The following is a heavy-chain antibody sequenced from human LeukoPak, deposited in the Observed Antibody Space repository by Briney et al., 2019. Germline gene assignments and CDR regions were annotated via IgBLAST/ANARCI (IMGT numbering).Heavy chain of an antibody. V-gene: IGHV4-61*01. CDR2: IYYSGST. Sequence: SETLSLTCTVSGYSVSSSYYWSWIRQPPGKGLEWIGYIYYSGSTNYNPSLKSRVTISVDTSKNQFSLKLSSVTAADTAVYYCARGGYYDSSGYYSPSFDYWGQGTLVTVSS. D-gene: IGHD3-22*01. J-gene: IGHJ4*02. CDR1: GYSVSSSYY. CDR3: ARGGYYDSSGYYSPSFDY.